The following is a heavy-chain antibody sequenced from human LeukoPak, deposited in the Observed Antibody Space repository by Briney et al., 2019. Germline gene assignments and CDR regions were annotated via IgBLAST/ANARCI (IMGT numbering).Heavy chain of an antibody. V-gene: IGHV1-46*01. Sequence: ASVKVSCKASGYTFTSYGISWVRQAPGQGLEWMGIINPSGGSTSYAQKFQGRVTMTRDTSTSTVYMELSSLRSEDTAVYYCARDGNYYDSSGYDFDYWGQGTLVTVSS. CDR1: GYTFTSYG. CDR2: INPSGGST. J-gene: IGHJ4*02. CDR3: ARDGNYYDSSGYDFDY. D-gene: IGHD3-22*01.